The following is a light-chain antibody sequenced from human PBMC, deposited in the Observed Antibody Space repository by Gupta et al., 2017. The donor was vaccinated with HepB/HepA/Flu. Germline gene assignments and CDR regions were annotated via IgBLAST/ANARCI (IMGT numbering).Light chain of an antibody. CDR3: QQGENVPIFT. V-gene: IGKV1-33*01. CDR2: GAS. CDR1: HDIRDY. J-gene: IGKJ3*01. Sequence: DIQMAQSPSSLSASVGDRVIITCQASHDIRDYLNWYQQRPGEAPKLLIYGASNWEKGVPSRFSGSGSGTDFTLTITKLQPEDIGTYFCQQGENVPIFTFGHGTQVDFK.